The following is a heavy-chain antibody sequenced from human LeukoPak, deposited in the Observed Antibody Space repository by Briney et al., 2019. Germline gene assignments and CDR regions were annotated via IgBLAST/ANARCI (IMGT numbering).Heavy chain of an antibody. CDR2: ISGSGGST. CDR1: GFTFSSYA. Sequence: TGGSLRLSCAASGFTFSSYAMSWVRQAPGKGLEWVSVISGSGGSTYYADSVKGRFTISRDNSKNTLYLQMNSLRAEDTAVYYCAKSRIDNWNDAYFDYWGQGTLVTVSS. V-gene: IGHV3-23*01. D-gene: IGHD1-20*01. CDR3: AKSRIDNWNDAYFDY. J-gene: IGHJ4*02.